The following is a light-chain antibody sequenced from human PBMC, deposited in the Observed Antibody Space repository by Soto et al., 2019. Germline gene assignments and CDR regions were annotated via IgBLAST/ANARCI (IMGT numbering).Light chain of an antibody. CDR3: QKYKSAPLT. CDR2: GAS. CDR1: QDIGNY. J-gene: IGKJ4*01. Sequence: DIQMTQSPSSLSASVGDRVTITCRASQDIGNYLAWYQQKPGKVPKFLIDGASSLQTGVPSRFSGSGSGTDFTITISGLQPEDVATYYWQKYKSAPLTFGGGTKVELK. V-gene: IGKV1-27*01.